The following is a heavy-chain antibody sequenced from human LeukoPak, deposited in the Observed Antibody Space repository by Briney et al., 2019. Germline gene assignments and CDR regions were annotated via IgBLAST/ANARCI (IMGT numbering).Heavy chain of an antibody. Sequence: GGSLRLSCAASGFTFRSYTMNWVRQAPGKGLEWVSSISSSSSYIYYADSVKGRFTISRDNAKNSLYLQMNSLRAEDTAVYYCASSSIQDYYYYMDVWGKGTTVTVSS. D-gene: IGHD3-3*02. CDR1: GFTFRSYT. CDR2: ISSSSSYI. J-gene: IGHJ6*03. V-gene: IGHV3-21*01. CDR3: ASSSIQDYYYYMDV.